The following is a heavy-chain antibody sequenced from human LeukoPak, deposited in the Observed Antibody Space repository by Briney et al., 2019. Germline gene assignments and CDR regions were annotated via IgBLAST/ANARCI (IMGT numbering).Heavy chain of an antibody. D-gene: IGHD5-18*01. CDR2: ISSSSSTI. Sequence: GGSLRLSCAASGFTFSSYSMNWVRQAPGKGLEWVSYISSSSSTIYYADSVKGRFTISRDNAKNSLYLQMNNLRAEDTAFYHCAREGAGAVPAMSFDPWGQGTLVTVAS. V-gene: IGHV3-48*04. CDR1: GFTFSSYS. CDR3: AREGAGAVPAMSFDP. J-gene: IGHJ5*02.